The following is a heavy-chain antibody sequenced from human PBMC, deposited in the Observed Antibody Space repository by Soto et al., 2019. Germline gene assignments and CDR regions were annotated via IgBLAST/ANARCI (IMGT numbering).Heavy chain of an antibody. CDR2: IYYSGST. CDR3: ARDSRTHYFTTPPGGGMDV. CDR1: GSSISIGDYY. Sequence: PSETLSLTCTVSGSSISIGDYYWIWILQPPGKGLEWIGYIYYSGSTYYTPSLKSRVTISVDTSKNQFSLKLSSVTAADTAVYYCARDSRTHYFTTPPGGGMDVWGQGTTVTVSS. J-gene: IGHJ6*02. D-gene: IGHD3-22*01. V-gene: IGHV4-30-4*01.